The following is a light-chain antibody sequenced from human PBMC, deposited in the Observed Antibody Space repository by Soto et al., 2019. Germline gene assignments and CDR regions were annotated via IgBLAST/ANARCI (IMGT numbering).Light chain of an antibody. CDR3: QHYGSLVLT. CDR1: QSVSSSY. CDR2: GAS. Sequence: EIVLTQSPGTLSLSPGERATLSCRASQSVSSSYLAWYQHKPGQAPRLLIYGASSRATGIPDRFSGSGSGTDFTLTISRLEPEDFAVYYCQHYGSLVLTFGGGTKVAIK. J-gene: IGKJ4*01. V-gene: IGKV3-20*01.